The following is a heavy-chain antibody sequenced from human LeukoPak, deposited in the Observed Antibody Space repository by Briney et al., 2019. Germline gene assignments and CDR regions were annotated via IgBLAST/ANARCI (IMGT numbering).Heavy chain of an antibody. J-gene: IGHJ4*02. CDR3: ASGSTGYYFDY. D-gene: IGHD1-14*01. V-gene: IGHV3-21*01. CDR2: ISSTSSYI. CDR1: GFTFSSYS. Sequence: GGSLRLSCAASGFTFSSYSMNWVRQAPGKGLEWVSSISSTSSYIYYADSVKGRFTISRDNAKNSLYLQMNSLRAEDTAVYYCASGSTGYYFDYWGQGTLVTVSS.